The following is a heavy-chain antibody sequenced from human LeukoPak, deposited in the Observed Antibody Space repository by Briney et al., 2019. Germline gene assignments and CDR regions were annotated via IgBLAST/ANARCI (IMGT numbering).Heavy chain of an antibody. Sequence: ASVKVSCKASGYSFTSYYMHWVRQAPGQGLEWMGFINPSGSSAAYAQKFQGRLTMTRDMFTSTDYMELTSLTSDDTAVYYCARDLHPGLTGYFDYWGQGTLVTVSS. J-gene: IGHJ4*02. CDR1: GYSFTSYY. D-gene: IGHD1-14*01. V-gene: IGHV1-46*01. CDR2: INPSGSSA. CDR3: ARDLHPGLTGYFDY.